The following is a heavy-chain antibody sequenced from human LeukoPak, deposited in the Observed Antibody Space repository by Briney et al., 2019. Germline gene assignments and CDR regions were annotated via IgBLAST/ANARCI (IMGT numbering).Heavy chain of an antibody. CDR2: INYHGNEN. D-gene: IGHD2-21*02. CDR3: SRGDPDY. CDR1: GFTFSDYW. J-gene: IGHJ4*02. V-gene: IGHV3-7*01. Sequence: GGSLRLSCXASGFTFSDYWMQWVRQAPGKGLEWVANINYHGNENYLVDSVKGRFTISRDNAKNSLFLQMNSLRAEDTAVYYCSRGDPDYWGQGTLVAVSS.